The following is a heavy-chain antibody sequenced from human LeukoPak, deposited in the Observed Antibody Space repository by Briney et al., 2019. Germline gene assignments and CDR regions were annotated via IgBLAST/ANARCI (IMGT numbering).Heavy chain of an antibody. CDR1: GGSFSGYY. V-gene: IGHV4-34*01. J-gene: IGHJ4*02. CDR3: AREDSSSWYCYFDY. CDR2: INHSGST. Sequence: SETLSLTCAVYGGSFSGYYWSWIRQPPGKGLEWIGEINHSGSTNYNPSLKSRVTISVDTSKNQFSLKLSSVTAADTAVYYCAREDSSSWYCYFDYWGQGTLVTVSS. D-gene: IGHD6-13*01.